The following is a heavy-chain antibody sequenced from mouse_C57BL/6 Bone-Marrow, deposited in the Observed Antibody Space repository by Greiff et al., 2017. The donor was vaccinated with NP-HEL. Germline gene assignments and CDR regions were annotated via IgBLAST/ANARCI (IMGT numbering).Heavy chain of an antibody. D-gene: IGHD3-2*02. J-gene: IGHJ2*01. CDR3: AGDSSGYGDFDY. CDR1: GFPITSGYY. V-gene: IGHV12-3*01. Sequence: VQLQQSGPGLVKPSPSLFLTCSITGFPITSGYYSIWNRQPPGKLLEWMGYITHSGDTFYNPSLQSPTSITRETSKNQFFLQLNTVTTEDTAMYYCAGDSSGYGDFDYWGQGTTLTVSS. CDR2: ITHSGDT.